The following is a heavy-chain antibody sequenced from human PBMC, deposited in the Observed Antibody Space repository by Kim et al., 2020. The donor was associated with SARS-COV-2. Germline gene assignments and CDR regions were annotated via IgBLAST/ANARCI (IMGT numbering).Heavy chain of an antibody. CDR3: ARDRCSGGSCYSGAYGD. V-gene: IGHV1-46*01. J-gene: IGHJ4*02. CDR1: GYTFTSYY. CDR2: INPSGGST. Sequence: ASVKVSCKASGYTFTSYYMHWVRQAPGQGLEWMGIINPSGGSTSYAQKFQGRVTMTRDTSTSTVYMELSSLRSEDTAVYYCARDRCSGGSCYSGAYGDWGQGTLVTVSS. D-gene: IGHD2-15*01.